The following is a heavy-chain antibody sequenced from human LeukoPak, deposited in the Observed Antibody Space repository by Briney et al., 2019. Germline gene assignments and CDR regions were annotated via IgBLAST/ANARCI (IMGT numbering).Heavy chain of an antibody. J-gene: IGHJ4*02. Sequence: SETLSLTCTVSGGSISSSSYYWGWIRQPPGKGLEWIGKISRSVGTHYNPSLESRVTISIDMSKNQFSLKLNSVTAADTAVYYCARLSSNGATFFDYGGQGTLVTVSS. V-gene: IGHV4-39*01. CDR3: ARLSSNGATFFDY. CDR2: ISRSVGT. D-gene: IGHD6-13*01. CDR1: GGSISSSSYY.